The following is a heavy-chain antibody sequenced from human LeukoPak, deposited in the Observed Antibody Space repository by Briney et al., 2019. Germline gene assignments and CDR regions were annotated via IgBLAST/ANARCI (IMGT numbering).Heavy chain of an antibody. D-gene: IGHD3-22*01. V-gene: IGHV4-34*01. CDR3: ARGDYYDSSGRLDAFDI. CDR2: INHSGST. Sequence: SETLSLTCAVYGGSFSGYYWSWIRQPPGKRLEWIGEINHSGSTNYNPSLKSRVTISVDTSKNQFSLKLSSVTAADTAVYYCARGDYYDSSGRLDAFDIWGQGTMVTVSS. J-gene: IGHJ3*02. CDR1: GGSFSGYY.